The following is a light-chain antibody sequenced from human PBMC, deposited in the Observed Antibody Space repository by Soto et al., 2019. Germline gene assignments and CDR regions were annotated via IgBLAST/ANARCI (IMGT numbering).Light chain of an antibody. V-gene: IGLV2-14*01. J-gene: IGLJ2*01. Sequence: QSALTQPASVSGSPGQSFTISCTGTSSDVGGYNYVSWYQQHPGKAPKLMIYDVSNRPSGVSNRFSGSKSGNTASLTISGLQAEDESDYYCSSYRITNTPYVVFGGGTKLTVL. CDR1: SSDVGGYNY. CDR3: SSYRITNTPYVV. CDR2: DVS.